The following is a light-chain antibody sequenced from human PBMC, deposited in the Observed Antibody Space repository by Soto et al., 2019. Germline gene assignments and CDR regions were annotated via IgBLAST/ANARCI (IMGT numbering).Light chain of an antibody. J-gene: IGKJ2*01. Sequence: DIVMTQPPLSLPVTPGEPASISCRSSQSLLHSNGYNYLDWYLQKPGQSPQLLIYLGSYRATGVPDRFSGSGSGTDYTLRISRLEAEDVGVYYCMQALQTPMYTFGQGTKLEI. V-gene: IGKV2-28*01. CDR2: LGS. CDR1: QSLLHSNGYNY. CDR3: MQALQTPMYT.